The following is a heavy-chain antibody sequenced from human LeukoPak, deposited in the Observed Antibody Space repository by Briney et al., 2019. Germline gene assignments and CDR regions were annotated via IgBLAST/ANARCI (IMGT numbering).Heavy chain of an antibody. J-gene: IGHJ5*02. CDR1: GGSISSSSYY. CDR3: ARRSGYSYEGPINWFDP. CDR2: IYYSGST. V-gene: IGHV4-39*01. Sequence: SETLSLTCTVSGGSISSSSYYWGWIRQPPGKGLEWIGSIYYSGSTYYNLSFKSRVTISVDTSKNQFSLKLSSVTAADTAVYYCARRSGYSYEGPINWFDPWGQGTLVTVSS. D-gene: IGHD5-18*01.